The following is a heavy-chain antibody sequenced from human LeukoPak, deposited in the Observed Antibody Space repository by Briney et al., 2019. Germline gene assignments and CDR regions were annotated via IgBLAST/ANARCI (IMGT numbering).Heavy chain of an antibody. V-gene: IGHV4-34*01. D-gene: IGHD3-3*01. J-gene: IGHJ4*02. CDR1: GGSFSGYY. CDR2: INHSGST. Sequence: SETLSLTCAVYGGSFSGYYWSWIRQPPGKGLEWIGEINHSGSTNYNPSLKGRVTISVGTSKNQFSLKLSSVTAADTAVYYCARGMGFWSGYVVYWGQGTLVTVSS. CDR3: ARGMGFWSGYVVY.